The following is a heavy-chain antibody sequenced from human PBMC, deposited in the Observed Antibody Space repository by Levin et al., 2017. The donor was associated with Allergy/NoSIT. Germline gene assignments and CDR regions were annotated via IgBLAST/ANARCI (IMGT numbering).Heavy chain of an antibody. V-gene: IGHV3-48*03. Sequence: GGSLRLSCEASGFSFVTYEMTWVRQAPGKGLEWIAYINEDSDTIYYADSVKGRFTISRDNAKNSLSLQMDTLRAEDTAVYYCAGGPISDYWGRGAQVTVSS. J-gene: IGHJ4*02. CDR3: AGGPISDY. D-gene: IGHD3-3*01. CDR1: GFSFVTYE. CDR2: INEDSDTI.